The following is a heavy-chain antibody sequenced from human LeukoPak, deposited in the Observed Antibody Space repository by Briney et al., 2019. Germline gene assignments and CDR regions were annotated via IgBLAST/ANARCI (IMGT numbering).Heavy chain of an antibody. D-gene: IGHD1-26*01. Sequence: GGSLRLSCAASGFSVSRTYMSWVRQAPGKGLEWVAVIWYDGSNQYYADSVKGRFTISRDNSGNTAYLQMNSLRVEDTAVYFCARWGAGATIDYWGQGTLVTVSS. V-gene: IGHV3-33*07. CDR2: IWYDGSNQ. J-gene: IGHJ4*02. CDR1: GFSVSRTY. CDR3: ARWGAGATIDY.